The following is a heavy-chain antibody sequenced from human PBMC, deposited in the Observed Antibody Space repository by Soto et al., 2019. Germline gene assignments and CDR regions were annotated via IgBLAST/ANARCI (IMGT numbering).Heavy chain of an antibody. D-gene: IGHD3-22*01. CDR2: IYHSGST. CDR1: GYSISSGYY. Sequence: ASETLSLTCAVSGYSISSGYYWGWIRQPPGKGLEWIGSIYHSGSTYYNPSLKSRVTISVDTSKNQFSLKLSSVTAADTAVYYCASSKGINYYDSSGHHDYFDYWGQGTLVTVSS. J-gene: IGHJ4*02. CDR3: ASSKGINYYDSSGHHDYFDY. V-gene: IGHV4-38-2*01.